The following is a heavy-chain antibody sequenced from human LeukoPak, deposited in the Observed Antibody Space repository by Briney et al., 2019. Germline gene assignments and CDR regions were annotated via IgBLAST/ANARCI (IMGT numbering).Heavy chain of an antibody. Sequence: GASVKVSCKASGYTFTSYGISWVRQAPGQGPEWMGWISAYNGNTNYPQEFQGRVTMTTDTSTSTAYMELRSLRSDDTAVYYCARDLPVTRYYDNRIYRDGFDLWGQGTMVIVSS. CDR3: ARDLPVTRYYDNRIYRDGFDL. J-gene: IGHJ3*01. V-gene: IGHV1-18*01. D-gene: IGHD3-22*01. CDR1: GYTFTSYG. CDR2: ISAYNGNT.